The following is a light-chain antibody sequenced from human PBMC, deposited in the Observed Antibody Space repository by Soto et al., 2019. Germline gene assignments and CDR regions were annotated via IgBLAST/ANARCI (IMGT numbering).Light chain of an antibody. V-gene: IGKV2-40*01. CDR3: IQRIECPLT. CDR1: QSLLDSDDGITY. CDR2: TVS. Sequence: VVIAQFHISLPVTPGGPASIPCGSSQSLLDSDDGITYLDACLQKPAQTPQLLIYTVSYRASGVPDTFSGSGAGGDFSLKTIRVEAEDVLVSYCIQRIECPLTFGRGTKVDIK. J-gene: IGKJ4*01.